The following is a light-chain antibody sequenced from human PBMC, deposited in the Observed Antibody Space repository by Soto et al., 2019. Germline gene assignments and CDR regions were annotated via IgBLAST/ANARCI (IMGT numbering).Light chain of an antibody. CDR2: ATS. CDR1: QGIAPY. CDR3: QKYNSAPLT. V-gene: IGKV1-27*01. J-gene: IGKJ4*01. Sequence: DVQMTQSPSSLSAFVGDRVTITCRARQGIAPYLAWFQQKPGKVPKLLIYATSTLQSGVPSRFSGSGSGTDFTLTISSLQPEDVGTYYCQKYNSAPLTFGGGPKVEIK.